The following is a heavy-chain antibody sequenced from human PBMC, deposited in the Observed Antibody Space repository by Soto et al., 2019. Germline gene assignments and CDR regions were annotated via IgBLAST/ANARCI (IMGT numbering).Heavy chain of an antibody. CDR3: AKERLGRGADY. V-gene: IGHV3-23*01. CDR2: ISGGGGNT. Sequence: ESGGGLVQPGGSLRLSCAASGFTFSNYAMSWVRQTPGKGLEWVSTISGGGGNTYYPDSVKGRFTISRDNSKDTVYLQINSLRAEDTAIYYCAKERLGRGADYWGQGALVTVTS. CDR1: GFTFSNYA. J-gene: IGHJ4*02.